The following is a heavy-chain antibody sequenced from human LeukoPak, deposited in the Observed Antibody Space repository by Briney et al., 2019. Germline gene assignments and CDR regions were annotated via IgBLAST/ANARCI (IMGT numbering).Heavy chain of an antibody. D-gene: IGHD3-3*01. J-gene: IGHJ4*02. CDR2: TYYRSKWYN. CDR1: GDSVSSNSAA. V-gene: IGHV6-1*01. CDR3: ASRPRFWSGSAAFDY. Sequence: SQTLSLTCAISGDSVSSNSAAWNWIRQSPSRGLEWLGRTYYRSKWYNDYAVSVKSRITINPDTSKNQFSLGLSSVTAADTAVYYCASRPRFWSGSAAFDYWGQGTLVTVSS.